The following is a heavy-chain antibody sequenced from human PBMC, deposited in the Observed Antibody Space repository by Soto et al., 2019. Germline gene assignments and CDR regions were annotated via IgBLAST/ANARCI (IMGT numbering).Heavy chain of an antibody. CDR2: IYYSGST. Sequence: QVQLQESGPGLVKPSQTLSLTCTVSGGSISSGGYYWSWIRQHPGKGLEWIGYIYYSGSTYYNPSLKSRVTISVDTSKNQFSLKLSSVTAADTAVYYCARDHYYDSSGYLGYYYYCGMDVWGQGTTVTVSS. CDR1: GGSISSGGYY. D-gene: IGHD3-22*01. J-gene: IGHJ6*02. CDR3: ARDHYYDSSGYLGYYYYCGMDV. V-gene: IGHV4-31*03.